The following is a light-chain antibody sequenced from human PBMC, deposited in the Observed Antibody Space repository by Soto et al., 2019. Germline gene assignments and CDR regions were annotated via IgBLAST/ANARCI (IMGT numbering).Light chain of an antibody. CDR3: QQYDTYWT. J-gene: IGKJ1*01. Sequence: DIQMTQSPSTLSASVGDRVIITCRASQSISNWVAWYQQKPGKAPNLLIYKASSLKSGVPSRFSGSGSGTEFTLTISSLQPDDFATYYCQQYDTYWTFGQGTKVEFK. CDR1: QSISNW. V-gene: IGKV1-5*03. CDR2: KAS.